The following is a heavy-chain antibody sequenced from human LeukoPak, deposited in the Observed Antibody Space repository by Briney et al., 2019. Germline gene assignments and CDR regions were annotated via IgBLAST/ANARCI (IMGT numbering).Heavy chain of an antibody. CDR3: ASNRDGASMRVSSFQY. V-gene: IGHV4-59*08. J-gene: IGHJ4*02. CDR1: GGSISSSD. Sequence: SETLSLTCTCSGGSISSSDWSWIRQPPGKGLEWIGYIYYSGSTNYNPSLKSRVTISVDTSKNQFSLKLSSVTAADTAMYYCASNRDGASMRVSSFQYWGQGIPVTVSS. D-gene: IGHD1-26*01. CDR2: IYYSGST.